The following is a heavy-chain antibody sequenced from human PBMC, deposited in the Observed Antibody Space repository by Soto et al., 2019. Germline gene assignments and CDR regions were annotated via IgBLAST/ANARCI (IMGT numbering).Heavy chain of an antibody. CDR1: GFTFGNFG. V-gene: IGHV3-30*18. CDR3: AKDIHADRDTYHYGADY. J-gene: IGHJ4*02. Sequence: QVQLVESGGGVVQPGTSLRLSCSASGFTFGNFGMHWVRQSPGKGLEWVSIITYDGSRKHYIDSVKGRFTISRDNSKNTVFLQVNSLRAEDSAVYYCAKDIHADRDTYHYGADYWGQGTLVTVSS. D-gene: IGHD5-12*01. CDR2: ITYDGSRK.